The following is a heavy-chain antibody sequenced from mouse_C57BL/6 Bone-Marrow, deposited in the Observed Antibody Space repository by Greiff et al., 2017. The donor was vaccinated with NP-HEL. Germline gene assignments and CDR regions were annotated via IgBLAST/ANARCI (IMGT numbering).Heavy chain of an antibody. J-gene: IGHJ3*01. Sequence: EVKLVESGGGLVQPGGSLKLSCAASGFTFSDYYMYWVRQTPEKRLEWVAYISNGGGSTYYPDTVKGRFTISRDNAKNTLDLQMSRLKSEDTAMYYCARQGDYDYDGFAYWGQGTLVTVSA. CDR1: GFTFSDYY. D-gene: IGHD2-4*01. V-gene: IGHV5-12*01. CDR2: ISNGGGST. CDR3: ARQGDYDYDGFAY.